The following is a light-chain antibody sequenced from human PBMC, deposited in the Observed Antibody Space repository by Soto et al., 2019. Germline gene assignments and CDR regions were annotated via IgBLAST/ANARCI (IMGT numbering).Light chain of an antibody. J-gene: IGKJ1*01. CDR3: QQYNNWPRT. CDR1: ESVRGN. Sequence: EIVFTQSPATLSVSPGERVTLSCRASESVRGNLAWYQQRPGQSPILLIYDSSTRATGIPARFGGSGAGTEFTLTISSLQSEDFAMYYCQQYNNWPRTFGQGTKVDIK. CDR2: DSS. V-gene: IGKV3-15*01.